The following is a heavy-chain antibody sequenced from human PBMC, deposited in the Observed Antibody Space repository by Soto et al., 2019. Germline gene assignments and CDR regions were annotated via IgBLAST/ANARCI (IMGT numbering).Heavy chain of an antibody. V-gene: IGHV1-24*01. D-gene: IGHD3-10*01. Sequence: ASVKVSCKVSGYTLTELSMHWVRQAPGKGLEWMGGFDPEDGETIYAQKFQGRVTMTEDTSTDTAYMELSSLRSEDTAVYYCETALYYYGSGYAFDIWGQGTMVTVSS. J-gene: IGHJ3*02. CDR1: GYTLTELS. CDR3: ETALYYYGSGYAFDI. CDR2: FDPEDGET.